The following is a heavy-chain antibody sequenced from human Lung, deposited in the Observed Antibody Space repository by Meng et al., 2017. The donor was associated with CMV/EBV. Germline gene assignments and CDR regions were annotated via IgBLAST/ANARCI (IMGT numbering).Heavy chain of an antibody. CDR3: ARAHYDYVWGSSLYYFEY. V-gene: IGHV3-48*04. CDR2: ISSSSSTI. D-gene: IGHD3-16*01. CDR1: GFTFSSYS. Sequence: GEXXKISCAASGFTFSSYSMNWVRQAPGKGLEWVSYISSSSSTIYYADSVKGRFTISRDNAKNSLYLQMNSLRAEDTAVYYCARAHYDYVWGSSLYYFEYWXQGTXVNGAS. J-gene: IGHJ4*02.